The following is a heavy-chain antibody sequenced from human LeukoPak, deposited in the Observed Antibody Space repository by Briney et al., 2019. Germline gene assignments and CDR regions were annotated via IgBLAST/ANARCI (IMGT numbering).Heavy chain of an antibody. Sequence: GSLRLSCAASGFTFSSYGMHWVRQAPGKGLEWVAFIRYDGSNKYYADSVKGRFTISRDNSKNTLYLQMNSLRAEDTAVSYCAKYSSSWGYFQHWGQGALVTVSS. CDR3: AKYSSSWGYFQH. CDR2: IRYDGSNK. J-gene: IGHJ1*01. CDR1: GFTFSSYG. V-gene: IGHV3-30*02. D-gene: IGHD6-13*01.